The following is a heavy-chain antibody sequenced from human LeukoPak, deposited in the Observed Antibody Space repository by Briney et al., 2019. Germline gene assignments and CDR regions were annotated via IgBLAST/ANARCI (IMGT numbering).Heavy chain of an antibody. V-gene: IGHV3-49*04. J-gene: IGHJ4*02. D-gene: IGHD3-3*01. CDR1: GFTFQNFA. CDR2: IKSKAYGGTI. Sequence: GGSLRLSCSASGFTFQNFALSWVRQAPGKGLEWVGFIKSKAYGGTIEYAASVKGRFTISRDDSKSIAYLEMNSLKTEDTAVYYCTRRITIFGVATYYDFWGLGTVVTVSS. CDR3: TRRITIFGVATYYDF.